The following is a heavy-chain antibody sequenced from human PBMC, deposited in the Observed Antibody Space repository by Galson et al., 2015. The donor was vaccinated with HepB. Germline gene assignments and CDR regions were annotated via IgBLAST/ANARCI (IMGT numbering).Heavy chain of an antibody. D-gene: IGHD2-2*01. Sequence: SLRLSGAASGSILSSYCRNWVRQAPGKGLEWVSSMSSSTNHIYYADSVKGRFTVSIDNAKNSLFLQMNSLRAEDTAVYYCATNTPAAVMRASGMDVWGQGTAVTVSS. CDR2: MSSSTNHI. V-gene: IGHV3-21*01. CDR1: GSILSSYC. CDR3: ATNTPAAVMRASGMDV. J-gene: IGHJ6*02.